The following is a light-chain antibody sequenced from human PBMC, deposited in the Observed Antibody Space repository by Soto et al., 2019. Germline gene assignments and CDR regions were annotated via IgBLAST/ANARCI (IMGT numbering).Light chain of an antibody. Sequence: QSALTQPASVSGSPGQSITISCTGTSSDVGGYNYVSWYQQHPRKAPKLMIYEVSSRPSGVSNRFSGSKSGNTASLTISGLQAEDEADYYCSSYTSSSTLDVFGTGTKVTVL. J-gene: IGLJ1*01. CDR3: SSYTSSSTLDV. V-gene: IGLV2-14*01. CDR2: EVS. CDR1: SSDVGGYNY.